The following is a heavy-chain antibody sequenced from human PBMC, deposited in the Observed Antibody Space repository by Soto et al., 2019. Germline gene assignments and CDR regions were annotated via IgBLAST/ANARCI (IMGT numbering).Heavy chain of an antibody. CDR3: AKDGGAGNFYYYGADV. V-gene: IGHV3-30*18. CDR1: GFTFSNFG. Sequence: GGSLRLSCAASGFTFSNFGMHWVRQAPGKGLGWVAFISYAGGNKYYADSVKGRFTISRDNSKTLYLQMNSLRREDTAEYYCAKDGGAGNFYYYGADVWGQGTTVTVSS. D-gene: IGHD3-16*01. J-gene: IGHJ6*02. CDR2: ISYAGGNK.